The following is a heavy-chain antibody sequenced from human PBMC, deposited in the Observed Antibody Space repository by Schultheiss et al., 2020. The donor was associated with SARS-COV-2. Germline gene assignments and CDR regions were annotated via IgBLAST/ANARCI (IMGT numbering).Heavy chain of an antibody. V-gene: IGHV3-49*04. CDR1: GFTFSSSA. Sequence: GGSLRLSCAASGFTFSSSAMTWVRQAPGKGLEWVGFIRSKAYGGTTEYAASVKGRFTISRDDSRNSLYLQMNSLTAEDTAVYFCAKDWSPTAMVTWYLDQWGQGTLVTVSS. J-gene: IGHJ4*02. D-gene: IGHD5-18*01. CDR2: IRSKAYGGTT. CDR3: AKDWSPTAMVTWYLDQ.